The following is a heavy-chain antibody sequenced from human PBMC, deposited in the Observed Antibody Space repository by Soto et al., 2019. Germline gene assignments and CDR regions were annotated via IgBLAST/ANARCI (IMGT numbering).Heavy chain of an antibody. D-gene: IGHD1-1*01. J-gene: IGHJ4*02. CDR3: TGHESTGTNDY. V-gene: IGHV3-73*01. CDR1: GFTFSDSD. CDR2: IRSKANSYTT. Sequence: PGGSLRLSCAPPGFTFSDSDIHWFRQASGKGLEWVGRIRSKANSYTTEHAASVQARFTISRDDSKNTGDPQTDRLNTEDTALSYCTGHESTGTNDYWAQATRVTASS.